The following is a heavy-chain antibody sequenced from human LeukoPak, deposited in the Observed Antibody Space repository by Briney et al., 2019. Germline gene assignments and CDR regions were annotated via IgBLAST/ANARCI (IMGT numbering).Heavy chain of an antibody. J-gene: IGHJ4*02. D-gene: IGHD3-22*01. CDR1: GGSISSYY. CDR3: ARSASGYYFLFDY. CDR2: IYYSGST. V-gene: IGHV4-59*01. Sequence: SETLSLTCTVSGGSISSYYWSWIRQPPGKGLEWIGYIYYSGSTNYNPSLKGRVTISVDTSKNQFSLKLSSVTAADTAVYYCARSASGYYFLFDYWGQGTLVTVSS.